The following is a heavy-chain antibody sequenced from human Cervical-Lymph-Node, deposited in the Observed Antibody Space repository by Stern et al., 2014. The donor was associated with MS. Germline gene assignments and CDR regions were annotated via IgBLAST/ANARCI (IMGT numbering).Heavy chain of an antibody. CDR2: LDPEEGET. CDR3: AAGSEWELVFDY. CDR1: GSTLSELS. Sequence: VQLVESGAEVKKPGASVKVSCKVSGSTLSELSIHWVRQAPGKGLEWMGGLDPEEGETIYAQKSQGRVTMTEDTSTDTAYMELSSLRSEDTAVFYCAAGSEWELVFDYWGQGTLVTVSS. D-gene: IGHD4-23*01. J-gene: IGHJ4*02. V-gene: IGHV1-24*01.